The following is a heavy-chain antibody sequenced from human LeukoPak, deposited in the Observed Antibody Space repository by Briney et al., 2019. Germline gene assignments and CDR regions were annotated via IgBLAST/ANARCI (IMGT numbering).Heavy chain of an antibody. CDR3: ARVLERRGWFDP. Sequence: ASVKASCKASGYTFTGYYMHWVRQAPGQGLEWMGWINPNSGGTNYAQKFQGRVTMTRDTSISTAYMELSRLRSDDTAVYYCARVLERRGWFDPWGQGTLVTVSS. V-gene: IGHV1-2*02. J-gene: IGHJ5*02. CDR2: INPNSGGT. D-gene: IGHD1-1*01. CDR1: GYTFTGYY.